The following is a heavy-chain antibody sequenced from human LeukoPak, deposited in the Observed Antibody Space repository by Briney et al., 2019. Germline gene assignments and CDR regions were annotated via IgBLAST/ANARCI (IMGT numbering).Heavy chain of an antibody. CDR3: ARNLDY. V-gene: IGHV3-33*01. CDR2: IWYDGSNK. Sequence: GGSLRLSCAASGFTFSSYGMHWVRQAPGKGLEWVAVIWYDGSNKYYADPVKGRFTFSRDNSKNTLYLQMNSLRAEDTAVYYCARNLDYWGQGTLVTVSS. J-gene: IGHJ4*02. D-gene: IGHD1-14*01. CDR1: GFTFSSYG.